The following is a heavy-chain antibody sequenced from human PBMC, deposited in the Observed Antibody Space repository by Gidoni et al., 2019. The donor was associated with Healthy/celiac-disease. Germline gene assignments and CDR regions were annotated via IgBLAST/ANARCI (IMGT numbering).Heavy chain of an antibody. D-gene: IGHD2-21*02. J-gene: IGHJ6*03. V-gene: IGHV4-34*01. CDR1: GGSFSGYY. CDR3: ARGRDSLYYYYYYMDV. Sequence: QVQLQQWGAGLLKPSETLSLTCAVYGGSFSGYYWSWIRQPPGKGLGWIGEINHSGSTNYNPSLKSRVTISVDTSKNQFSLKLSSVTAADTAVYYCARGRDSLYYYYYYMDVWGKGTTVTVSS. CDR2: INHSGST.